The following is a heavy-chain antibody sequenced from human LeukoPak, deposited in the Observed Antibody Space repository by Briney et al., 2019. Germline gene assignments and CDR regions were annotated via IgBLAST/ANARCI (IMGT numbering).Heavy chain of an antibody. CDR2: IIPILGIA. J-gene: IGHJ5*02. CDR1: GGTFSSYA. CDR3: ARDSSGWYSDGEKGPNWFDP. V-gene: IGHV1-69*04. Sequence: GASVKVSCKASGGTFSSYAISWVRQAPGQGLEWMGRIIPILGIANYAHKFQGRVTITADKSTSTAYMELSSLRSEDTAVYYCARDSSGWYSDGEKGPNWFDPWGQGTLVTVSS. D-gene: IGHD6-19*01.